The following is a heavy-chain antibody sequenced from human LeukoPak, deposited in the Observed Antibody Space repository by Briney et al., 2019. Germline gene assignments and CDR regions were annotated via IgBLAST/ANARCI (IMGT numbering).Heavy chain of an antibody. CDR2: INPNSGGT. D-gene: IGHD2-2*01. CDR1: GYTFTGYY. J-gene: IGHJ5*02. CDR3: ARADCSSTSCYWDWWFDP. V-gene: IGHV1-2*02. Sequence: ASVKVSCKASGYTFTGYYMHWVRQAPGQGLEWMGWINPNSGGTNYAQKFQGRVTMTRDTSISTAYMKLSRLRSDDTAVYYCARADCSSTSCYWDWWFDPWGQGTLVTVSS.